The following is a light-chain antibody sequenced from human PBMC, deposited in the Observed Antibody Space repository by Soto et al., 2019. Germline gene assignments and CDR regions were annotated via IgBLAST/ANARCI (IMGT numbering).Light chain of an antibody. Sequence: EIVLTQSPATLSLSPGERATLSCRASQSVSSYLAWYQQKPGQAPRLLIYDASNRATGIPSRFSGSGSGTDCTLTISSIEPQDFAVFYSQQRSNWTSHWTFGQGTKVEIK. CDR2: DAS. CDR3: QQRSNWTSHWT. V-gene: IGKV3-11*01. J-gene: IGKJ1*01. CDR1: QSVSSY.